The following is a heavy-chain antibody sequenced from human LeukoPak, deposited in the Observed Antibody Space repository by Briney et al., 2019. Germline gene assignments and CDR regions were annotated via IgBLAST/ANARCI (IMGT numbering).Heavy chain of an antibody. V-gene: IGHV3-66*02. J-gene: IGHJ3*02. CDR1: GFTVSSNN. Sequence: GGSLRLSCAASGFTVSSNNMSWVRHAPGQGLKWVSVIYSGGSTYYADSVKGRFTISRDNSKSTLYLQMNSLRAEDTAVYYCARKRPRDAFDIWGQGTMVTVSS. CDR3: ARKRPRDAFDI. D-gene: IGHD6-6*01. CDR2: IYSGGST.